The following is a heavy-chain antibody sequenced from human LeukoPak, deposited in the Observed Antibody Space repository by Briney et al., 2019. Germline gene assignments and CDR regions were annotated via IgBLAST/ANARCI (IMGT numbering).Heavy chain of an antibody. D-gene: IGHD4-23*01. V-gene: IGHV1-69*13. CDR2: IIPIFGTA. J-gene: IGHJ4*02. CDR3: ARQNYGGNSQDY. CDR1: GGTFSTYA. Sequence: SVKVSCKASGGTFSTYAIDWVRQAPGQGLEWVGGIIPIFGTANYAQKFQGRVTITADESTSTAYMELSSLRSEDTAVYYCARQNYGGNSQDYWGQGTLVTVSS.